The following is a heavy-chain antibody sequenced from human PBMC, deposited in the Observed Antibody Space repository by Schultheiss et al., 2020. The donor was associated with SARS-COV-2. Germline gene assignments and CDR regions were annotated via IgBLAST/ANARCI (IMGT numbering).Heavy chain of an antibody. CDR2: IIPILGIA. Sequence: SVMVSCKASGGTFSSYAISWVRQAPGQGLEWMGRIIPILGIANYAQKFQGRVTITADKSTSTAYMELSSLRSEDTAVYYCARARYGDYDLFFDYWGQGTLVTVSS. J-gene: IGHJ4*02. CDR1: GGTFSSYA. V-gene: IGHV1-69*04. CDR3: ARARYGDYDLFFDY. D-gene: IGHD4-17*01.